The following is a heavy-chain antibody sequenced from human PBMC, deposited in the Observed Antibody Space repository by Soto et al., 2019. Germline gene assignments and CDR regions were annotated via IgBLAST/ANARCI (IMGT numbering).Heavy chain of an antibody. V-gene: IGHV1-46*01. CDR1: GDTFTNYY. Sequence: GASVKVSCKASGDTFTNYYIHWVRQAPGQGLEWMGIINPSGGSTSYAQKFQGRVTMIRDTSTSAVYMELSSLRSEDTAIYYCARPDCSGTSCYGFPYWGQGTLVTV. J-gene: IGHJ4*02. CDR3: ARPDCSGTSCYGFPY. D-gene: IGHD2-2*01. CDR2: INPSGGST.